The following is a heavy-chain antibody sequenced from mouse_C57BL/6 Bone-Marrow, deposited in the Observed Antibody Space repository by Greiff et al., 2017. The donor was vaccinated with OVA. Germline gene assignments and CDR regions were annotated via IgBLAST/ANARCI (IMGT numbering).Heavy chain of an antibody. CDR2: ISNGGGST. CDR3: ARPPFYGSSFVFAY. D-gene: IGHD1-1*01. V-gene: IGHV5-12*01. J-gene: IGHJ3*01. Sequence: EVTLVESGGGLVQPGGSLKLSCAASGFTFSDYYMYWVRQTPEKRLEWVAYISNGGGSTYYPDTVKGRFTISRDNAKNTLYLQMSRLKSEDTAMYYCARPPFYGSSFVFAYWGQGTLVTVSA. CDR1: GFTFSDYY.